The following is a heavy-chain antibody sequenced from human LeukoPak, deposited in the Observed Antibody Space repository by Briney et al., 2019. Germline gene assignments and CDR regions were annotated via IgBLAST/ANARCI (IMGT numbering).Heavy chain of an antibody. Sequence: SETLSLTCTVSGGSISTYYWSWIRQPPGKGLEWIGYIYHSGSTNYNPSLKSRVTISVDTSQNQFYLKLSSVTAADTAVYYCASDYSNYGGDYYYYMDVWGKGTTVTVSS. J-gene: IGHJ6*03. CDR3: ASDYSNYGGDYYYYMDV. V-gene: IGHV4-59*01. CDR2: IYHSGST. CDR1: GGSISTYY. D-gene: IGHD4-11*01.